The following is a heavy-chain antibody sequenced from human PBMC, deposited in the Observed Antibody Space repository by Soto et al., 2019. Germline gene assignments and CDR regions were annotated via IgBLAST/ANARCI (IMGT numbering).Heavy chain of an antibody. Sequence: QVRLVESGGGVVQPGSSLRLSCAASGFTFISHGMHWVHQAPGKGLEWVALISYDGRDKYYADSVEGRFTISRDNSKKTVYLQLSSLRPEDTAVYYCAKDQGRIYNPFDYWGQGTLVTVSS. J-gene: IGHJ4*02. D-gene: IGHD1-1*01. CDR2: ISYDGRDK. V-gene: IGHV3-30*18. CDR3: AKDQGRIYNPFDY. CDR1: GFTFISHG.